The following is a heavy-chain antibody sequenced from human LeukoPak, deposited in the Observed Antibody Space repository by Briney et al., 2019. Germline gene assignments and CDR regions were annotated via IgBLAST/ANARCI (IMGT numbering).Heavy chain of an antibody. CDR1: GFTFDDYT. Sequence: GGSRRLSCAASGFTFDDYTMHWVRQAPGKGLEWVSCVSWNSYNIGYADSVRGRFTIARDNAKNSLYLQMNSLRAEDTAFYYCTRVTGTTVFDYWGQGTLVTVSS. V-gene: IGHV3-9*01. CDR3: TRVTGTTVFDY. D-gene: IGHD1-7*01. J-gene: IGHJ4*02. CDR2: VSWNSYNI.